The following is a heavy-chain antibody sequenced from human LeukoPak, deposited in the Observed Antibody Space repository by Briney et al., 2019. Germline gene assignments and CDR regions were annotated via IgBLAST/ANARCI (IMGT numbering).Heavy chain of an antibody. CDR2: TYYRSKWYN. Sequence: SQTLSLTCAISGDSVSSNSAAWNWIRQSPSRGLEWLGRTYYRSKWYNDYAVSVKSRITINPDTSKNQFSLQLNSVTPEDTAVYYCARDRSYASVIVVAYDRGFDPRGQGTLVTVSS. J-gene: IGHJ5*02. CDR1: GDSVSSNSAA. D-gene: IGHD3-22*01. CDR3: ARDRSYASVIVVAYDRGFDP. V-gene: IGHV6-1*01.